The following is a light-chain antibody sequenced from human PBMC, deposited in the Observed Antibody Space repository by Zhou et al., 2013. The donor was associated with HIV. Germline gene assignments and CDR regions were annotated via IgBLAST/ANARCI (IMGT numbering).Light chain of an antibody. CDR3: ISYTSSSTLLV. J-gene: IGLJ1*01. V-gene: IGLV2-14*03. CDR1: SSGVGSYNY. Sequence: QSALTQPASVSGSPGQSITISCTGTSSGVGSYNYVSWYQQHPGKAPKLMIYDVSNRPSGVSNRFSGSKSGNTASLTISGLQAEDEADYYCISYTSSSTLLVFGTGTKVTVL. CDR2: DVS.